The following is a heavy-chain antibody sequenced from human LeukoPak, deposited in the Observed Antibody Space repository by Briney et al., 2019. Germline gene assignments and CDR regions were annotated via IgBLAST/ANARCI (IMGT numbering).Heavy chain of an antibody. CDR2: IYYSGST. CDR1: GGSISSYY. D-gene: IGHD6-19*01. V-gene: IGHV4-59*01. J-gene: IGHJ6*03. CDR3: AREVVGAVAGDYYYYMDV. Sequence: SETLSLTCTVSGGSISSYYWSWIRQPPGKGLEWIGYIYYSGSTNYNPSLKSRVTISVDTSKNQFSLKLSSVTAADTAVYYCAREVVGAVAGDYYYYMDVWGKGTTVTISS.